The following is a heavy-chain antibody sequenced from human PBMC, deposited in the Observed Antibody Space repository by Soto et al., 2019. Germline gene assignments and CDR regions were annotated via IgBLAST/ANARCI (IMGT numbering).Heavy chain of an antibody. J-gene: IGHJ6*03. CDR2: ISAYNGNT. D-gene: IGHD3-3*01. CDR1: SYTFTSYG. CDR3: ARAGSERFGVVLPVYYMHV. V-gene: IGHV1-18*01. Sequence: QVPLVQSGAEVKKPGASVKVSCKASSYTFTSYGISWVRQAPGQGLEWRGWISAYNGNTNCAQKLQVRVTMTTDTSASTAYVEGSSLRSDDTAVYYCARAGSERFGVVLPVYYMHVWGRGTTVTVSS.